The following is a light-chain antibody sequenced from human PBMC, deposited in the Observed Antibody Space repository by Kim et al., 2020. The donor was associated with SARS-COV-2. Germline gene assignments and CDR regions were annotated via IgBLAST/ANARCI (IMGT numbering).Light chain of an antibody. CDR1: RLGHKY. J-gene: IGLJ2*01. Sequence: SYELTQPPSVSVSPGQTASITCSGDRLGHKYVCWYRHKPGQSPEVVIYQDTQRPSGIPERFSGSNSGNTATLTISGTQDVDEADYYCQVWDSTTMVFGGETQLTVL. CDR3: QVWDSTTMV. V-gene: IGLV3-1*01. CDR2: QDT.